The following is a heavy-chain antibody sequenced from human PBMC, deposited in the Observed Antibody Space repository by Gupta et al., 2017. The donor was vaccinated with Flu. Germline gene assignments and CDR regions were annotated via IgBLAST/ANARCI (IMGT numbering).Heavy chain of an antibody. CDR3: APDPSNSWDFDY. V-gene: IGHV3-33*01. Sequence: QVQLVESGGGVVQPGRYLRLAGAASGFTFSTYGMHWVRQAPGKGLEWVAIIWYDGSNKYYADSVKGRFTISRDNSKNMLYLQMNSLRAEDTAVYYCAPDPSNSWDFDYWGQGTLVTVSS. CDR2: IWYDGSNK. D-gene: IGHD6-13*01. CDR1: GFTFSTYG. J-gene: IGHJ4*02.